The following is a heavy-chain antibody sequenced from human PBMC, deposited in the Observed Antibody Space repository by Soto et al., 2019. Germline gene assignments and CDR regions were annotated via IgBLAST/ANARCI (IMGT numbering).Heavy chain of an antibody. J-gene: IGHJ5*02. CDR1: GYTFTSYG. CDR2: ISAYNGNT. D-gene: IGHD2-8*01. CDR3: ARGDCTNGVCYGRGFDP. V-gene: IGHV1-18*01. Sequence: QVQLVQSGAEVKKPGASVKVYCKASGYTFTSYGISWVRQAPGQGLEWMGWISAYNGNTNYAQKLQGRVTMTTDTSTSTAYMELRSLRSDDTAVYYCARGDCTNGVCYGRGFDPWGQGTLVTVSS.